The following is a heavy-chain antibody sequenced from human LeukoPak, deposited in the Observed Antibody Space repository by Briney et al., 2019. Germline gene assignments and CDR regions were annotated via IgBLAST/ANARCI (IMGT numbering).Heavy chain of an antibody. V-gene: IGHV4-59*08. J-gene: IGHJ4*02. CDR3: ARPDSSAWYLDY. Sequence: SETLSLTCTVSGVPISSHYWSWMRQSPGKGLEWIGYIYYSGSTSYNPSLESRVTISVDTSKNQFSLKLSSVTAADAAVYYCARPDSSAWYLDYWGQGTLVTVSS. CDR2: IYYSGST. D-gene: IGHD6-19*01. CDR1: GVPISSHY.